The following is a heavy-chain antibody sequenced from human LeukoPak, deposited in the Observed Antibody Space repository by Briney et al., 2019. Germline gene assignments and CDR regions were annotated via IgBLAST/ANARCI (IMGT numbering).Heavy chain of an antibody. CDR3: ARGRGSRATTEIIN. J-gene: IGHJ4*02. CDR2: INHSGST. Sequence: SSETLSLTCAVYGGSFNGYYWSWIRQPPGKGLEWIGEINHSGSTNYNPSLKSRVTISVDTSKNQFSLKLSSVTAADTAVYYCARGRGSRATTEIINWGQGTLVTVSS. D-gene: IGHD6-13*01. CDR1: GGSFNGYY. V-gene: IGHV4-34*01.